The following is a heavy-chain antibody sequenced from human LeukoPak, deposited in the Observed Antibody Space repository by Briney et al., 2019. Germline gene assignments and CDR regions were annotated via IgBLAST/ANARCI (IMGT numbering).Heavy chain of an antibody. CDR2: ISSSSSTI. D-gene: IGHD3-10*01. CDR1: GFTFSSYS. V-gene: IGHV3-48*04. J-gene: IGHJ5*02. CDR3: ARDRASGAVRGFLFDP. Sequence: GGSLRLSCAASGFTFSSYSMDWVRQAPGKGLEWVSYISSSSSTIYYADSVKGRFTISRDNAKNSLYLQMNSLRAEDTAVYYCARDRASGAVRGFLFDPWGQGTLVTVSS.